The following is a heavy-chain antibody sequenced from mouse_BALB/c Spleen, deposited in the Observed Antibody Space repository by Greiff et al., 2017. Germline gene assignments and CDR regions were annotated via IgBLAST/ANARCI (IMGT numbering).Heavy chain of an antibody. Sequence: VQLQQSGPELVKPGASVKISCKASGYAFSSSWMNWVKQRPGQGLEWIGRIYPGDGDTNYNGKFKGKATLTADKSSSTAYMQLSSLTSVDSAVYFCARDNYGYFDYWGQGTTLTVSS. CDR2: IYPGDGDT. D-gene: IGHD1-1*01. CDR1: GYAFSSSW. J-gene: IGHJ2*01. CDR3: ARDNYGYFDY. V-gene: IGHV1-82*01.